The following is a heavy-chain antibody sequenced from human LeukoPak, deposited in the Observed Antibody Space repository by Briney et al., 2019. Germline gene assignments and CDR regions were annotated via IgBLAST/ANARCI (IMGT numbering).Heavy chain of an antibody. D-gene: IGHD4-23*01. CDR2: IIPIFDRP. V-gene: IGHV1-69*06. CDR1: GGRFKSYG. CDR3: ARDAQWELRALDV. J-gene: IGHJ3*01. Sequence: GASVKVSCKTIGGRFKSYGFSWVRQAPGQGLEWMGGIIPIFDRPNYAQKFEGRVTITADKSTNTTYMEISSLTSDDTAVYYCARDAQWELRALDVWGRGTMVIVSS.